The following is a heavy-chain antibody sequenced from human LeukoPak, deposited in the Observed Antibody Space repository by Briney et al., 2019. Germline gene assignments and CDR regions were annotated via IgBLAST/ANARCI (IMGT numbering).Heavy chain of an antibody. CDR3: AREIQMGDILTGYISYYYYYMDV. V-gene: IGHV1-18*01. Sequence: ASVKVSCKASGYTFTSYGISWVRQAPGQGLEWMGWISAYNGNTNYAQKLQGRVTMTTDTSTSTAYMELRSLRSDDTAVYYCAREIQMGDILTGYISYYYYYMDVWGKGTTVTVSS. CDR1: GYTFTSYG. CDR2: ISAYNGNT. J-gene: IGHJ6*03. D-gene: IGHD3-9*01.